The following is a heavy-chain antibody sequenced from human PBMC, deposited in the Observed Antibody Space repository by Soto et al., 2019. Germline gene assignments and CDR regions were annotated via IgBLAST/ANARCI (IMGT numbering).Heavy chain of an antibody. V-gene: IGHV1-3*01. D-gene: IGHD6-19*01. J-gene: IGHJ4*02. Sequence: QVHLVQSGAEVKKPGASVKVSCKASGYTFTTYTLHWVRQAPGQNLEWLGRIHAGNGNTKYSQKFQGRVTITRDTSATTAYMELSSLRSEDTAVYYCAKVRGLAVAVDSWGQGTLVTVSS. CDR1: GYTFTTYT. CDR2: IHAGNGNT. CDR3: AKVRGLAVAVDS.